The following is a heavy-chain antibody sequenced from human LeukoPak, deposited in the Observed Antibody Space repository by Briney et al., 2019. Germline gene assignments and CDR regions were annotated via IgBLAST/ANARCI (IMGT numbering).Heavy chain of an antibody. D-gene: IGHD3-22*01. J-gene: IGHJ4*01. Sequence: GGSLRLSCAASGFTFSSYSMNWVRQAPGKGLEWASSISSSSSYIYYADSVKGRFTISRDNAKNSLYLQMNSLRAEDTAVYYCARDVNYYYDSSGSFDYWGQEPWSPSPQ. CDR1: GFTFSSYS. V-gene: IGHV3-21*01. CDR2: ISSSSSYI. CDR3: ARDVNYYYDSSGSFDY.